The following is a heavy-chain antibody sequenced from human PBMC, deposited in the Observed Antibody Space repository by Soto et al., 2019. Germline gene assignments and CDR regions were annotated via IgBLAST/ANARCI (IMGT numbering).Heavy chain of an antibody. D-gene: IGHD3-22*01. Sequence: QVTLKESGPTLVKPTQTLTLTCTFSGFSLTTDGMAVGWIRQPPGKALEWLALIYWNDDKRYSPSLRNRLTITRDTSKIQVVLTMINMDPVDTASYYCALRPGYYDSSAPYRWGHGTLVTVSS. CDR2: IYWNDDK. CDR3: ALRPGYYDSSAPYR. CDR1: GFSLTTDGMA. J-gene: IGHJ5*02. V-gene: IGHV2-5*01.